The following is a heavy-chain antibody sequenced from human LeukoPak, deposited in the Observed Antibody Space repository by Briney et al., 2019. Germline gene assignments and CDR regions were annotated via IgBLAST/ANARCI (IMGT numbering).Heavy chain of an antibody. D-gene: IGHD2-15*01. J-gene: IGHJ6*03. CDR1: GSTFSSYA. CDR2: IIPIFGTA. CDR3: ASAALGYCSGGSCYSHYYYYMDV. Sequence: GASVKVSCKASGSTFSSYAISWVRQAPGQGLEWMGRIIPIFGTANYAQKFQGRVTITTDESTSTAYMELSSLRSEDTAVYYCASAALGYCSGGSCYSHYYYYMDVWGKGTTVTVSS. V-gene: IGHV1-69*05.